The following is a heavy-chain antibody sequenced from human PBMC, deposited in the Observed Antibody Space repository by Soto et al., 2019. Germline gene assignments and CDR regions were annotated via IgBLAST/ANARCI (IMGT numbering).Heavy chain of an antibody. V-gene: IGHV3-53*01. Sequence: TGGSLRLSCAASGFTVSSQNMGWVRQAPGKGLEWVSLIEANSEPHYADSVRGRFTISRDTSENTVFLQMNSLRPEDTAVYYCARDRVASDSYCFDYWGQGALVTVSS. CDR3: ARDRVASDSYCFDY. D-gene: IGHD1-26*01. CDR1: GFTVSSQN. CDR2: IEANSEP. J-gene: IGHJ4*02.